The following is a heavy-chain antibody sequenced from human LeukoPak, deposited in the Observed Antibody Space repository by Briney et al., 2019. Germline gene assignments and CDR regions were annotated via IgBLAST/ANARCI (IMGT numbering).Heavy chain of an antibody. CDR3: ARDYAPDDI. J-gene: IGHJ3*02. Sequence: PGGSLRLSCAASGFTFSSYSMSWVRQAPGKGLEWVSSISNTSTYIYYADSVKGRFTISRDNARNSLYLQMNSLRAEDTAVYYCARDYAPDDIWGQGTMVTVSS. V-gene: IGHV3-21*01. CDR1: GFTFSSYS. CDR2: ISNTSTYI. D-gene: IGHD1-14*01.